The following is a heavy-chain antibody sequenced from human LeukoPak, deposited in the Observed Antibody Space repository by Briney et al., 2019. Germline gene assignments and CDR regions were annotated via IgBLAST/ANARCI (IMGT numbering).Heavy chain of an antibody. CDR2: IYYSGST. CDR1: GGSISSYY. V-gene: IGHV4-59*12. CDR3: ARVSNYAIDY. Sequence: PSETLSLTCTVSGGSISSYYWSWIRQPPGKGLEWIGYIYYSGSTNYNPSLKSRVTMSVDTSKNRFSLNLSSVTAADTAIYYCARVSNYAIDYWGQGTLVTVSS. D-gene: IGHD4-11*01. J-gene: IGHJ4*02.